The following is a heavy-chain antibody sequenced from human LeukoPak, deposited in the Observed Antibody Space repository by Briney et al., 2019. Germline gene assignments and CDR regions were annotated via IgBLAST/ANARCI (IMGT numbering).Heavy chain of an antibody. CDR1: GGSISSSSYY. Sequence: SETLSLTCTVSGGSISSSSYYWGWLRQPPGMGLVWIGSIYYSGSTYYNPSLKSRVTISVDTSKNQFSLKLSSVTAADTAVYYCAIRVGTMVRGIRWFDPWGQGTLVTVSS. J-gene: IGHJ5*02. V-gene: IGHV4-39*01. CDR3: AIRVGTMVRGIRWFDP. D-gene: IGHD3-10*01. CDR2: IYYSGST.